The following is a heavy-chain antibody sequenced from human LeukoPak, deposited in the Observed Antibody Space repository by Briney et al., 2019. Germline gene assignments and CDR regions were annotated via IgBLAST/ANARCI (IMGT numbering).Heavy chain of an antibody. CDR2: INSDVSST. J-gene: IGHJ4*02. V-gene: IGHV3-74*01. CDR1: GFTFSSYW. CDR3: TRENWYIDY. Sequence: GGSLRLSCAASGFTFSSYWMHWVRQAPGKGLVWVSRINSDVSSTTYADSVKGRFTISRDNARNSLYLQMNSLRAEDAAVYYCTRENWYIDYWGQGNLVTVSS.